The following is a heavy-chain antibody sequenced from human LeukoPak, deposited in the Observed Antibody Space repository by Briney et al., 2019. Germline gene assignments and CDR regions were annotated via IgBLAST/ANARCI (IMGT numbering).Heavy chain of an antibody. Sequence: KPSETLSLTCTVSGGSISSSSYYWGWIRQPPGKGLEWIGSIYYSGSTYYNPSLKSRVTISVDTSKNQFSLKLSSVTAADTAVYYCARQVGSSTPFDYWGQGTLVTVSS. V-gene: IGHV4-39*01. D-gene: IGHD6-6*01. CDR3: ARQVGSSTPFDY. J-gene: IGHJ4*02. CDR1: GGSISSSSYY. CDR2: IYYSGST.